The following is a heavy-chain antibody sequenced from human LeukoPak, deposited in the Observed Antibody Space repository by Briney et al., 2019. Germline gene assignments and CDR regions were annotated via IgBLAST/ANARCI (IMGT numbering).Heavy chain of an antibody. CDR1: GFTFSSYA. V-gene: IGHV3-23*01. D-gene: IGHD4-17*01. J-gene: IGHJ4*02. CDR3: AKRTTVTTCFDY. Sequence: GGPLRRSCAASGFTFSSYAMSWVRQAPGKGLEWVSAISGSGGSTYYADSVKGRFTISRDNSKNALYLQMNSLRAEDTAVYYCAKRTTVTTCFDYWGQGTLVTVSS. CDR2: ISGSGGST.